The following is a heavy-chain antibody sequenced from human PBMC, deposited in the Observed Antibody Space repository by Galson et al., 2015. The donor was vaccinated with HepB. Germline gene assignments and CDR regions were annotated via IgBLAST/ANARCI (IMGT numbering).Heavy chain of an antibody. J-gene: IGHJ4*02. CDR1: GFTFSSYA. Sequence: SLRLSCAASGFTFSSYAMHWVRQAPGKGLEWVAVISYDGSNKYYADSVKGRFTISRDNSKNTLYLQMNSLRAEDTAVYYCAREFLVNVMVRGVTSSGYFDYWGQGTLSPSPQ. CDR2: ISYDGSNK. CDR3: AREFLVNVMVRGVTSSGYFDY. V-gene: IGHV3-30*04. D-gene: IGHD3-10*01.